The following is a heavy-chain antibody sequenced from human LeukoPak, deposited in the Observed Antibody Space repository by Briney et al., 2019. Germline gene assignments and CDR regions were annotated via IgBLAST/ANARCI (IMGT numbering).Heavy chain of an antibody. J-gene: IGHJ1*01. CDR3: ARAPLLWFGELLIPKYFQH. CDR1: GYTFTSYA. V-gene: IGHV7-4-1*02. D-gene: IGHD3-10*01. Sequence: ASVKVSCKASGYTFTSYAMNWVRQAPGQGLEWMGWINTNTGNPTYAQGFTGRFVFSLDTSVSTAYLQISSLKAEDTAVYYCARAPLLWFGELLIPKYFQHWGQGTLVTVSS. CDR2: INTNTGNP.